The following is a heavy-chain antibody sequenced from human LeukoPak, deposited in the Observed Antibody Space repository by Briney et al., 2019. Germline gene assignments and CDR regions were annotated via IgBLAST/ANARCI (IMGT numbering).Heavy chain of an antibody. CDR3: ARVDTVGTVNPFY. D-gene: IGHD5-12*01. V-gene: IGHV1-2*02. CDR2: LRPDTGAT. Sequence: ASVKVSCKASGYTFSAFYIHWVRQVPGQGLEWMGWLRPDTGATNFAQNFLGRVTMTGDTSISTAYMELSRLRPDDTAVYYCARVDTVGTVNPFYWGQGTLVTVSS. CDR1: GYTFSAFY. J-gene: IGHJ4*02.